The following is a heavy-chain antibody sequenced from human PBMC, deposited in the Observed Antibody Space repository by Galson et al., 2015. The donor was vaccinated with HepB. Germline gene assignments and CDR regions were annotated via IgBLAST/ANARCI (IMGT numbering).Heavy chain of an antibody. J-gene: IGHJ4*01. CDR1: GFTFSNFA. V-gene: IGHV3-64*04. CDR3: GLSTRFPPTEIDF. Sequence: SLRLSCAASGFTFSNFAMHWVRQVPGMGLEYVSALSSNGGTLYYADSVEGRFTISRDNSRNTLYLQIKSLRPDDTAVYFCGLSTRFPPTEIDFWGQGTLVTVSS. CDR2: LSSNGGTL. D-gene: IGHD2-2*01.